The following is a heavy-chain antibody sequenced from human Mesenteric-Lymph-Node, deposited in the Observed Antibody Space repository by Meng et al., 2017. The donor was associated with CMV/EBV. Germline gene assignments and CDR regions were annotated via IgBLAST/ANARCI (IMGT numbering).Heavy chain of an antibody. V-gene: IGHV1-3*01. CDR3: ARGSLASAGT. CDR2: INGSHGNT. D-gene: IGHD6-13*01. Sequence: SVKVSCKASGYPILHGVRQAPGGSLEWMGWINGSHGNTKYSQRFQDRVTISRDTYATTAYLELSSLRFEDTAVYYCARGSLASAGTWGQGTLVTVSS. J-gene: IGHJ4*02. CDR1: GYPIL.